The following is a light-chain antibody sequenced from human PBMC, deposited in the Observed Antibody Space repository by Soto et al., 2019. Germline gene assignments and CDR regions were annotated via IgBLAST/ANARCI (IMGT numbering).Light chain of an antibody. CDR2: DAS. Sequence: EIVLTQSPGTLSLSPGERANLSCRASQSVSNNYLAWYQQKPGQAPRLLIYDASTRDTGIPERFSGSGSGTDFTLTISRLEPEDFAVYYCQQWDTFGQGTKVDI. J-gene: IGKJ1*01. CDR1: QSVSNNY. CDR3: QQWDT. V-gene: IGKV3-20*01.